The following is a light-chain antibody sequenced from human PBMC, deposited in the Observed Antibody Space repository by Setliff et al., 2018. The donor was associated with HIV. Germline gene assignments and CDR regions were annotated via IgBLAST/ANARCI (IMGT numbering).Light chain of an antibody. CDR3: SSYTSSSTYV. J-gene: IGLJ1*01. V-gene: IGLV2-14*01. Sequence: QSALTQPASVSGSPGQSITISCTGTSSDVGGYSYVSWYQQHPGRAPKLIIYEVRNRPSGVSNRFSGSKSGNTASLTISGLQAEDEADYYCSSYTSSSTYVFGTGTKVTV. CDR2: EVR. CDR1: SSDVGGYSY.